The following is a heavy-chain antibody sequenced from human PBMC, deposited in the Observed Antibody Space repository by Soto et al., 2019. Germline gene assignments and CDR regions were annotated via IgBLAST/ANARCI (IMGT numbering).Heavy chain of an antibody. V-gene: IGHV3-23*01. D-gene: IGHD6-13*01. CDR3: AKDWAVSYGSSWSHFDS. Sequence: EVQLLESGXGLVQXXXXXXXXXXXXXXXXXXXXXXWVRQAPGKGLEWVSAISGSGGNTYYADFVQGRFTISRDNTKNTLYLQVNSVRAEDTAVYYCAKDWAVSYGSSWSHFDSWGQGTLVTVSS. J-gene: IGHJ4*02. CDR1: XXXXXXXX. CDR2: ISGSGGNT.